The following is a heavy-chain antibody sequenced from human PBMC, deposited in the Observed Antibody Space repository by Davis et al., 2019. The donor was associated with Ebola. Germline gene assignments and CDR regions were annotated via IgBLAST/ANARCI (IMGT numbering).Heavy chain of an antibody. V-gene: IGHV1-46*01. J-gene: IGHJ6*02. CDR3: ARDLLMAASKYYYYGMDV. D-gene: IGHD6-13*01. CDR1: GYTLTELS. Sequence: ASVKVSCKVSGYTLTELSMHWVRQAPGQGLEWMGIINPSGGSTTYAQKFQGRVTMTRDTSTSTVYMELSSLRSEDTAMYYCARDLLMAASKYYYYGMDVWGQGTTVTVSS. CDR2: INPSGGST.